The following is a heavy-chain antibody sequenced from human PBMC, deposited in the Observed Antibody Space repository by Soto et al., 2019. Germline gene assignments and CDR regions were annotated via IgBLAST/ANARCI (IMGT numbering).Heavy chain of an antibody. CDR1: GYTFTSYD. D-gene: IGHD1-1*01. Sequence: QVQLVQSGAEVTKPGASVKVSCKASGYTFTSYDINWVRQATGQGLEWMGWMSPNSGATGYAQKFRGRGTMARDSSRGAAYMELSNLRSEDTAIYYCARGVDAGVDVWGQGSTVTVSS. CDR2: MSPNSGAT. V-gene: IGHV1-8*01. J-gene: IGHJ6*02. CDR3: ARGVDAGVDV.